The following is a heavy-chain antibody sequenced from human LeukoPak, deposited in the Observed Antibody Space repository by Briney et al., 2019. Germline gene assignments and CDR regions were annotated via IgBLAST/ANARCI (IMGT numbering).Heavy chain of an antibody. CDR2: ISWNSGSI. CDR1: GFTFDDYA. Sequence: GGSLRLSCAASGFTFDDYAMHWVRQAPGKGLEWVSGISWNSGSIGYADSVKGRFTISRDNAKNSLYLQMNSLRAGDMALYYCAKDTSPHIAAAGFDYWGQGTLVTVSS. CDR3: AKDTSPHIAAAGFDY. J-gene: IGHJ4*02. D-gene: IGHD6-13*01. V-gene: IGHV3-9*03.